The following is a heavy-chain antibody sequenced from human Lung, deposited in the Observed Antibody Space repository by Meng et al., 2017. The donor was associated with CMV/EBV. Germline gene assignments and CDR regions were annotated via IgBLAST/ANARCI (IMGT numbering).Heavy chain of an antibody. V-gene: IGHV1-46*01. CDR2: VNPNGDVT. CDR1: GFTFTTYF. CDR3: AREMPMTCYFDQ. Sequence: SGAEVKKPGFSLKLAYETSGFTFTTYFMHWLRRAPGQGRQWMGVVNPNGDVTTYYPRFQGRITLTGDTSTSTLYMELSSLTSDDTAVYYCAREMPMTCYFDQWGQGTLVTVSS. J-gene: IGHJ4*03. D-gene: IGHD3-22*01.